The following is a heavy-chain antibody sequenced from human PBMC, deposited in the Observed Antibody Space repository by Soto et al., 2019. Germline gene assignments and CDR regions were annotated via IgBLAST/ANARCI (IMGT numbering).Heavy chain of an antibody. J-gene: IGHJ6*02. D-gene: IGHD1-26*01. CDR2: INAANGDT. CDR1: GYTFTSYA. CDR3: GRPVVGATGEILYNAMDV. Sequence: QVPLVQSGAEVKKPGASVQVSCKASGYTFTSYALHWVRQARGERPEWMGWINAANGDTKYSKTFQGRVTITRDTSASTGYMELSSLRSEATAVYCCGRPVVGATGEILYNAMDVWGQGPTVTVSS. V-gene: IGHV1-3*01.